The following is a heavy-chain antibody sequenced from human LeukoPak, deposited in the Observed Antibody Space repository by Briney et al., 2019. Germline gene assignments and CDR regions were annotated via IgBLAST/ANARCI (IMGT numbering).Heavy chain of an antibody. CDR2: ISSISSTI. J-gene: IGHJ6*03. D-gene: IGHD1-7*01. Sequence: PGGSLRLSCAASGFIFSSYSMNWVRQAPGKGLDWLSYISSISSTIYYADSVKGRFTISRDNAKNSLYLQMNSLKAEDTAVYYCARNRFPITETTNNCYYMDVWGKGTTVTVSS. V-gene: IGHV3-48*04. CDR1: GFIFSSYS. CDR3: ARNRFPITETTNNCYYMDV.